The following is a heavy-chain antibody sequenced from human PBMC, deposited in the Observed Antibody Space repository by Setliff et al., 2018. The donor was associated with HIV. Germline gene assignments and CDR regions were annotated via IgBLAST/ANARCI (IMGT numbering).Heavy chain of an antibody. CDR3: ARATWLVHPFPLYYFDY. CDR2: INHSGST. V-gene: IGHV4-34*01. J-gene: IGHJ4*02. D-gene: IGHD6-19*01. Sequence: KTSETLSLTCAVYGGSFSGYYWSWIRQSPGKGLEWIGEINHSGSTNYNPSLKSRVTILGDTSKNQFSLKLISVTAADTAVYYCARATWLVHPFPLYYFDYWGQGTLVTVSS. CDR1: GGSFSGYY.